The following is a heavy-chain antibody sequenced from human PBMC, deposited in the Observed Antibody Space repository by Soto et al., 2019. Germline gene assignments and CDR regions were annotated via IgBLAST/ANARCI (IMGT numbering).Heavy chain of an antibody. D-gene: IGHD2-21*01. J-gene: IGHJ4*02. V-gene: IGHV4-61*01. Sequence: SETLSLTCTVSGGSVSSGSYYWSWIRQPPGKGLEYIGNIYYSVSTNYNPSLKSRVTISVDTSKIQFSLKLISVTAADTAVYYCASGLRWLDYWGQGTLVTVSS. CDR3: ASGLRWLDY. CDR1: GGSVSSGSYY. CDR2: IYYSVST.